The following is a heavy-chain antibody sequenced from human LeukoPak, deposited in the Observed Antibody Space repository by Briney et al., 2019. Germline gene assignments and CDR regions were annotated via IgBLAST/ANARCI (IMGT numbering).Heavy chain of an antibody. D-gene: IGHD3-10*01. CDR3: ARDFGLVRFDP. CDR1: GGSISSDY. V-gene: IGHV4-59*12. CDR2: IYYSGST. Sequence: SETLSLTCTVSGGSISSDYWSWIRQPPGKGREWIGYIYYSGSTNYNPSLKSRVTISVDTSKNQFSLKLSSVTAADTAVYYCARDFGLVRFDPWGQGTLVTVSS. J-gene: IGHJ5*02.